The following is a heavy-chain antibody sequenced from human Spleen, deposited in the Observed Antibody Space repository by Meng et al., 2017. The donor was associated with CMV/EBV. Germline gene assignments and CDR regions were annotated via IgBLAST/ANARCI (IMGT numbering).Heavy chain of an antibody. CDR1: GYTFTSYY. J-gene: IGHJ3*02. D-gene: IGHD5/OR15-5a*01. Sequence: ASVKVSCKASGYTFTSYYIHWVRQAPGQGLEWMGIVNPAGGSANYAQKFQGRVTITTDDSASTAYMELTSLKPEDTTVYYCAASTSVIVSISDSFDIWGQGTMVTVSS. CDR3: AASTSVIVSISDSFDI. V-gene: IGHV1-46*01. CDR2: VNPAGGSA.